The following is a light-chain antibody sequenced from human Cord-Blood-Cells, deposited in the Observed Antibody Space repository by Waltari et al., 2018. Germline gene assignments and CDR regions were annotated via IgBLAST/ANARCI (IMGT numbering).Light chain of an antibody. CDR2: DVS. CDR1: TRAVGGFNF. CDR3: SSYTSSSTRV. J-gene: IGLJ1*01. V-gene: IGLV2-14*01. Sequence: HSARTNPPSVSGSPDSPTPTPCPGTTRAVGGFNFVPWYQQHPGKAPKLMIYDVSNRPSGVSNRFSGSKSGNTASLTISGLQAEDEADYYCSSYTSSSTRVFGTGTKVTVL.